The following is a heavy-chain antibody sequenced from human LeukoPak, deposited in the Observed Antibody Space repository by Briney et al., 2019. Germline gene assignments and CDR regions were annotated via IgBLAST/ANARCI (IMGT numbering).Heavy chain of an antibody. CDR1: RLTFRRFA. Sequence: PGGSLRLSCAASRLTFRRFAMTWVREAPGKGLEWVSSITESHGRTYTTHSVKGRFTISRDNSQNTLYLQMNSLRAEDTAVYYCTKDPNGDYIGAFDPWGQGTLVTVSS. J-gene: IGHJ5*02. V-gene: IGHV3-23*01. CDR2: ITESHGRT. CDR3: TKDPNGDYIGAFDP. D-gene: IGHD4-17*01.